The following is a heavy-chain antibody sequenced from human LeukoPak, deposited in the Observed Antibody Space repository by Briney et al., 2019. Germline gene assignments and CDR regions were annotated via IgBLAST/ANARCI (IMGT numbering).Heavy chain of an antibody. CDR1: GYTFANYW. CDR3: ARSSKSAFDY. D-gene: IGHD3-3*01. V-gene: IGHV5-51*01. Sequence: GESLKISCKVSGYTFANYWIGWARQMPGKGLEWVGIFYPAESRVRYGPSFRGQVTISVDKSISTAYLQWNSLKASDSAMYYCARSSKSAFDYWGQGALVSVSS. CDR2: FYPAESRV. J-gene: IGHJ4*02.